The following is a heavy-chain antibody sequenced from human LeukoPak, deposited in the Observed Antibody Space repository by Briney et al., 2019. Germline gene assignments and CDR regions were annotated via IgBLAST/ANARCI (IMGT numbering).Heavy chain of an antibody. D-gene: IGHD3-22*01. CDR1: GYTFTSYY. CDR2: INPSGGST. V-gene: IGHV1-46*01. CDR3: ARAEKYYYDSSGYYPGDY. Sequence: ASVKVSCTASGYTFTSYYMHWVRQAPGQGLEWMGIINPSGGSTSYAQKFQGRVTMTRDMSTSTVYMELSSLRSEDTAVYYCARAEKYYYDSSGYYPGDYWGQGTLVTVSP. J-gene: IGHJ4*02.